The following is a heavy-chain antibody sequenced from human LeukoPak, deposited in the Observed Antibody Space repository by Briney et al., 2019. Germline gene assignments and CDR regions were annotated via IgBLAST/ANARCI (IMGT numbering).Heavy chain of an antibody. CDR3: ARIRGYSYGPHFDY. J-gene: IGHJ4*02. V-gene: IGHV4-38-2*02. D-gene: IGHD5-18*01. CDR1: GYSISSGYY. CDR2: IYTSGST. Sequence: SETLSLTCTVSGYSISSGYYWGWIRQPAGKGLEWIGRIYTSGSTNYNPSLKSRVTISVDTSKNQFSLKLSSVTAADTAVYYCARIRGYSYGPHFDYWGQGTPVTVSS.